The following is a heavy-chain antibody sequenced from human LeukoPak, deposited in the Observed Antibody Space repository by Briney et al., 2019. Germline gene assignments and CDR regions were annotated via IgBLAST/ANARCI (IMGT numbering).Heavy chain of an antibody. CDR2: IYYSGST. D-gene: IGHD6-6*01. J-gene: IGHJ5*02. CDR1: GGSLSSSSYY. Sequence: SETLSLTCTVSGGSLSSSSYYWGWIRQPPGKGLEWIGSIYYSGSTYYNPSLKSRVTISVDTSKNQFSLKLSSVTAADTAVYYCARHFSHSSSSSLINWFDPWGQETLVTVSS. CDR3: ARHFSHSSSSSLINWFDP. V-gene: IGHV4-39*01.